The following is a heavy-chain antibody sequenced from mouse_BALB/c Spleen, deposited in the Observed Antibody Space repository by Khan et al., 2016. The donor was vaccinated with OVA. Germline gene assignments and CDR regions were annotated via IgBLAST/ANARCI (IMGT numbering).Heavy chain of an antibody. CDR2: INPTSGYT. Sequence: QVRLQQSGAEQAKPGASVKMSCKTSGYTFSSYWMHWVKQRPGQGLEWIGYINPTSGYTEYNEKCKDKATLSADKSSSTAYMQLTSLTSEDSAVYYCARDRIDYWGQGTTLTVSS. J-gene: IGHJ2*01. CDR1: GYTFSSYW. CDR3: ARDRIDY. V-gene: IGHV1-7*01.